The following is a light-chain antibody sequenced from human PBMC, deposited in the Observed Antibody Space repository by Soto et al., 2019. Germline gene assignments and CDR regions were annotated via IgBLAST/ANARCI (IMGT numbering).Light chain of an antibody. CDR1: QSVSSSY. CDR3: QQVGSSPNMYT. Sequence: EIVLTQSPGTLSLSPGERATLSCRASQSVSSSYLAWYQQKTGQAPRLLIYGTSNRATGIPDRFSGSGSGTDFTLIISRLEPEDFAVYYCQQVGSSPNMYTFGQGTNLEIK. V-gene: IGKV3-20*01. J-gene: IGKJ2*01. CDR2: GTS.